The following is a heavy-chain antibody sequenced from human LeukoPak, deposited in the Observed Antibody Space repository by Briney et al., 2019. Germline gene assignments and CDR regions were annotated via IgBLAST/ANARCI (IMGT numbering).Heavy chain of an antibody. V-gene: IGHV3-64*01. CDR2: ISSNGGST. CDR1: GFTFSSYG. J-gene: IGHJ4*02. D-gene: IGHD3-3*01. Sequence: GGSLTLSCAASGFTFSSYGRHWVRQAPGKGLEYVSAISSNGGSTYYANSVKGRFTISRDNSKNTLYLQMGSLRAEDMAVYYCARDYRAGNFWSGYYTIDYWGQGTLVTVSS. CDR3: ARDYRAGNFWSGYYTIDY.